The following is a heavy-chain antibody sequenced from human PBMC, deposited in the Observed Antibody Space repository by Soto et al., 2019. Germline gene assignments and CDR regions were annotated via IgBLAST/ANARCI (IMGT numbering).Heavy chain of an antibody. CDR3: ARGHYYYGMDV. Sequence: PXETLSLTCAVANGSVGSGTYSWSWVRQPPGKGLEWIGYIYYSGTTYYTPSLKSRLTMSMDRANDHFSLNLTSVTAADTTVYFCARGHYYYGMDVWGQGTTVTVSS. V-gene: IGHV4-30-2*01. CDR1: NGSVGSGTYS. CDR2: IYYSGTT. J-gene: IGHJ6*02.